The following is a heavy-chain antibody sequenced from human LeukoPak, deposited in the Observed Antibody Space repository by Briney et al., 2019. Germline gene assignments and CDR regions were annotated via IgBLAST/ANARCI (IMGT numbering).Heavy chain of an antibody. J-gene: IGHJ6*02. D-gene: IGHD6-19*01. CDR2: MNPNSGNT. Sequence: ASVKVSCKASGYTFTSYDINWVRQATGQGLEWMGWMNPNSGNTGYAQKFQGRVTMTRNTSISTAYMELSSLRSEDTAVYYCARGRSSGWSYYYYYYGMYVWGQGTTVTVSS. CDR1: GYTFTSYD. V-gene: IGHV1-8*01. CDR3: ARGRSSGWSYYYYYYGMYV.